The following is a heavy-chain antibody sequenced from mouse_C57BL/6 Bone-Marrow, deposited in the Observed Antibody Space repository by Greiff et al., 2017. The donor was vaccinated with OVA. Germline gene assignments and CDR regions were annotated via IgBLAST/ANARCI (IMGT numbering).Heavy chain of an antibody. J-gene: IGHJ2*01. CDR3: ARVTTVVALDY. Sequence: VQLQQSGAELVKPGASVKLSCKASGYTFTSYRMHWVKQRPGQGLEWIGMIHPNSGSTNYNEKFKSKATLTVDKSSSTAYTQLSSLTSEDSAVYYCARVTTVVALDYWGQGTTLTVSS. V-gene: IGHV1-64*01. D-gene: IGHD1-1*01. CDR2: IHPNSGST. CDR1: GYTFTSYR.